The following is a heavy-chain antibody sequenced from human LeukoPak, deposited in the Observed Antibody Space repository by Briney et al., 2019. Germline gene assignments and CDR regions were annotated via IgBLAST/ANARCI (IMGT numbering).Heavy chain of an antibody. CDR3: ARVPERSGYRFDL. J-gene: IGHJ2*01. CDR1: GGSFSGYY. V-gene: IGHV4-34*01. Sequence: PSETLSLTCAVYGGSFSGYYWSWLRQSPGKGLEWLGEINHSGSTNYNPSLKSRVTISVHTSKNQFSLKRGSVTASDTAVYYCARVPERSGYRFDLWGRGTLVTVSS. D-gene: IGHD3-3*01. CDR2: INHSGST.